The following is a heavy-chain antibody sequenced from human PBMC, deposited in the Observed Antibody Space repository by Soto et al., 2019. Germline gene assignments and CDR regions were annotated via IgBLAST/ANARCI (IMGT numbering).Heavy chain of an antibody. Sequence: PSETLSLTCAGSGCSISSGGSSWSWIRQPPGKGLEWVGYIYHSGSTYYNPSLKSRVTISVDRSKNQFSLKLSSVTAADTAVYYCARAGDSSGPVALGYWGQGTLVTVSS. J-gene: IGHJ4*02. D-gene: IGHD6-19*01. V-gene: IGHV4-30-2*01. CDR3: ARAGDSSGPVALGY. CDR2: IYHSGST. CDR1: GCSISSGGSS.